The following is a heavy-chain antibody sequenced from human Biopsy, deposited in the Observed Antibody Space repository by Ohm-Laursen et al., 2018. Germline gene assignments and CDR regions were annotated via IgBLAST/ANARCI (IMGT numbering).Heavy chain of an antibody. V-gene: IGHV3-15*01. Sequence: SLRLSCAAFGFPFTNAWMSWVRQAPGKGLEWVGRIKSKTGGGTIDYAASVKGRFSISRDDSKNTLYLQMNSLKTKDTAVYYCLSNWLDPWGQGTLVTVSS. CDR2: IKSKTGGGTI. CDR3: LSNWLDP. CDR1: GFPFTNAW. J-gene: IGHJ5*02.